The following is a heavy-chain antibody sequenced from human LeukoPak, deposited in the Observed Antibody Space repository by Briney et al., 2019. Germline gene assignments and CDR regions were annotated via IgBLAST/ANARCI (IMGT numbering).Heavy chain of an antibody. CDR2: IYSSGST. CDR3: ARGGKATVVTM. V-gene: IGHV4-4*07. Sequence: SETLSLTCTVSGGSFNSYYWSWIRQPAGKGLEIGRIYSSGSTNYNPSLKSRVSMSVDTSKNQFSLKLTSVTAADTAVYYCARGGKATVVTMWGQGILVTVSS. D-gene: IGHD4-23*01. CDR1: GGSFNSYY. J-gene: IGHJ4*02.